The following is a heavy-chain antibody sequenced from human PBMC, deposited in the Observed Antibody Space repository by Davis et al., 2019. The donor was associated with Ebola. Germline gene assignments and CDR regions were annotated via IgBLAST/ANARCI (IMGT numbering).Heavy chain of an antibody. CDR1: GFTFSSYW. V-gene: IGHV3-30-3*01. Sequence: PGGSLRLSCAASGFTFSSYWMHWVRQAPGKGLEWVAVISYDGSNKYYADSVKGRFTISRDNSKNTLYLQMNSLRAEDTAVYYCARGGLPEYGMDVWGQGTTVTVSS. J-gene: IGHJ6*02. CDR2: ISYDGSNK. CDR3: ARGGLPEYGMDV.